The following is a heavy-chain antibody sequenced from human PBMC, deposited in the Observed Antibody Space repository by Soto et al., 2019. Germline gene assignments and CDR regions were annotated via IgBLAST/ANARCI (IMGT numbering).Heavy chain of an antibody. J-gene: IGHJ6*02. V-gene: IGHV4-59*01. D-gene: IGHD3-22*01. CDR1: GGSISNYY. Sequence: SETLSLTCTVSGGSISNYYWGWIRQPPGKGLEWIGYILYSGIANYNLSLESRLSISVDTSKNQFSLKLSSVTAADTAVYYCARDPSYYDSSGYYHGTPYGLDVWGQGTTVTVSS. CDR2: ILYSGIA. CDR3: ARDPSYYDSSGYYHGTPYGLDV.